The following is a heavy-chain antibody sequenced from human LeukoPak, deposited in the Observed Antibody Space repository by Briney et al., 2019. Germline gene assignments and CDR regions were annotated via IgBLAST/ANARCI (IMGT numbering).Heavy chain of an antibody. CDR3: ARDVRHRYCSSSSCYWGWLDP. J-gene: IGHJ5*02. Sequence: GASVKVSCKASGYTFTSYYMHWVRQAPGQGLEWMGIINPSGGSTSYAQKFQGRVTMTTDTSTSTVYMELSSLRSEDTAVYYCARDVRHRYCSSSSCYWGWLDPWGQGTLVTVSS. CDR2: INPSGGST. CDR1: GYTFTSYY. D-gene: IGHD2-2*01. V-gene: IGHV1-46*01.